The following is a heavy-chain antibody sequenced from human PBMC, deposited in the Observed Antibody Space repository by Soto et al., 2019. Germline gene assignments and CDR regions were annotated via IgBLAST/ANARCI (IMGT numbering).Heavy chain of an antibody. D-gene: IGHD3-10*01. J-gene: IGHJ4*02. CDR2: IRSKANSYAT. CDR3: TSRLWAAPFDY. Sequence: GGSLRLSCAASGFTFSGSAMHWVRQASGKGLEWVGRIRSKANSYATAYAASVKGRFTISRDDSKNTAYLQMNSLKTEDTAVYYCTSRLWAAPFDYWGQGTLVTVSS. V-gene: IGHV3-73*01. CDR1: GFTFSGSA.